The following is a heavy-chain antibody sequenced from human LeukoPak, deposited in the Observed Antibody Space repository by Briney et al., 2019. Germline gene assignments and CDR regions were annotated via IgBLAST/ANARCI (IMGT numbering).Heavy chain of an antibody. Sequence: GGSLRLSCTGSGFTFSNYEMNWVRQAPGKGPEWTAYISSSGTGIYYADSVKGRFTISRDNANLYLQMSSLRAEDTSLYYCARSKKVGDDSFEYWGQGTLVTVSS. CDR3: ARSKKVGDDSFEY. CDR1: GFTFSNYE. D-gene: IGHD3-10*01. J-gene: IGHJ4*02. V-gene: IGHV3-48*03. CDR2: ISSSGTGI.